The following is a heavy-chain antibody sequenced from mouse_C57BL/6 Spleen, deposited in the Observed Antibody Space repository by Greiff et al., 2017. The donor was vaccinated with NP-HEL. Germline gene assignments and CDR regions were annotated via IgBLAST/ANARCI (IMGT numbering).Heavy chain of an antibody. CDR3: ARNYGSSYNFDY. CDR1: GYTVTDHT. D-gene: IGHD1-1*01. V-gene: IGHV1-78*01. Sequence: VQVVESDAELVKPGASVKISCKVSGYTVTDHTIHWMKQRPEQGLEWIGYIYPRDGSTKYNEKFKGKATLTADKSSSTAYMQLNSLTSEDSAVYFCARNYGSSYNFDYWGQGTTLTVSS. J-gene: IGHJ2*01. CDR2: IYPRDGST.